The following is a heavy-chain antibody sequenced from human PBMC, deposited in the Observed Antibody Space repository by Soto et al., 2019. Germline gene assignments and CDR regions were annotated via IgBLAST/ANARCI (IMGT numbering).Heavy chain of an antibody. J-gene: IGHJ4*02. CDR3: ARDTDSSGWDSFDH. CDR1: GFTFSSYE. D-gene: IGHD6-19*01. Sequence: PGGSLRLSCAASGFTFSSYEMNWVRQAPGKGLEWVSYISNSGSTIYYADSVKGRFTISRDNAKNSLYLQMNSLRAEDTAVYYCARDTDSSGWDSFDHWGQGTLVTVSS. CDR2: ISNSGSTI. V-gene: IGHV3-48*03.